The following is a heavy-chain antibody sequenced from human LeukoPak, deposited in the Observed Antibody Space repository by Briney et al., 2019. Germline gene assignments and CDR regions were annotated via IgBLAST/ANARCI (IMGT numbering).Heavy chain of an antibody. J-gene: IGHJ6*02. Sequence: SQTLSLTCTVSGGSISSGGYYWSWIRQHPGKGLEWIGYIYYSGSTYYNPSLKSRVTISVDTSKNQFSLKLSSVTAADTAVYYCARAAGHAASYYYYGMDVWGQGTTVTVSS. CDR2: IYYSGST. CDR3: ARAAGHAASYYYYGMDV. CDR1: GGSISSGGYY. V-gene: IGHV4-31*03. D-gene: IGHD6-19*01.